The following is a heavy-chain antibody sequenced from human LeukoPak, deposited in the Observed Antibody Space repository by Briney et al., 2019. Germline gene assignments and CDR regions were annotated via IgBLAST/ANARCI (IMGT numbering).Heavy chain of an antibody. CDR2: IYYSGST. D-gene: IGHD3-16*01. CDR1: GGSISSYY. CDR3: ARGLGPYYFDY. Sequence: SETLSLTCTVSGGSISSYYWSWIRQSPGKGLEWIGYIYYSGSTNYNPSLKSRVTISADTSKNQFSLKLSSVTAADTAVYYCARGLGPYYFDYWGQGTTVTVSS. V-gene: IGHV4-59*01. J-gene: IGHJ4*03.